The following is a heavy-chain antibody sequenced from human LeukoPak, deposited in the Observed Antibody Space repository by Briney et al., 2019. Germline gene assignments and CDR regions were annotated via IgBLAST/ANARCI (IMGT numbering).Heavy chain of an antibody. V-gene: IGHV3-48*02. CDR2: ISSSSTI. D-gene: IGHD3-22*01. J-gene: IGHJ4*02. CDR1: GFTFSSYS. Sequence: PGGSLRLSCAASGFTFSSYSMNWVRQAPGKGLEWVSYISSSSTIYYADSVKGRFTISRDNAKNSLYLQMNSLRDEDTAVYYCARQYYYDSSGYYYPFDYWGQGTLVTVSS. CDR3: ARQYYYDSSGYYYPFDY.